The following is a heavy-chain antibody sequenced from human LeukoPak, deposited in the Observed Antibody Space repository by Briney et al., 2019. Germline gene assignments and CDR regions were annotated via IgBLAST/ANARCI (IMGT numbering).Heavy chain of an antibody. CDR3: AKAPAPYYYYYGMDV. Sequence: QPGGSLRLSCAASGFTFSSYVMNWVRQAPGKGLEWVSSISDNGVTRYYADSVKGRFTISRDNSDNTVYLQMNSLRAEDTAIYYCAKAPAPYYYYYGMDVWGQGTAVTVSS. V-gene: IGHV3-23*01. J-gene: IGHJ6*02. CDR1: GFTFSSYV. CDR2: ISDNGVTR.